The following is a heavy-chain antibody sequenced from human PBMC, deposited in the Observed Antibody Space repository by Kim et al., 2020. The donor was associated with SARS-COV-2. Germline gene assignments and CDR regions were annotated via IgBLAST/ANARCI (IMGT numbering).Heavy chain of an antibody. V-gene: IGHV3-15*01. J-gene: IGHJ6*02. D-gene: IGHD6-19*01. CDR2: IKSKTDGGTT. CDR1: GFTFSNAW. Sequence: GGSLRLSCAASGFTFSNAWMTWVRQAPGKGLEWVGRIKSKTDGGTTDYAAPVKGRFTISRDDSKNTLYLQMNSLKTEDTAVYYCTHAMAGMGGYYYYGMDVWGQGTTFTVSS. CDR3: THAMAGMGGYYYYGMDV.